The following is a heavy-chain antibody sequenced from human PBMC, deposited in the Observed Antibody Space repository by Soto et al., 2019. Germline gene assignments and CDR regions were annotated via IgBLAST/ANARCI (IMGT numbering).Heavy chain of an antibody. Sequence: EVQLVETGGGLIQPGGSLRLSCSASGFTVSSNYMSWVRQAPGKGLEWVSVIYSGGSTYYADSVKGRFTISRDNSKNTLYLQMNSLRAEDTAAYYCARVRVLWFGELGAFDIWGQGTMVTVSS. D-gene: IGHD3-10*01. J-gene: IGHJ3*02. CDR2: IYSGGST. CDR1: GFTVSSNY. CDR3: ARVRVLWFGELGAFDI. V-gene: IGHV3-53*02.